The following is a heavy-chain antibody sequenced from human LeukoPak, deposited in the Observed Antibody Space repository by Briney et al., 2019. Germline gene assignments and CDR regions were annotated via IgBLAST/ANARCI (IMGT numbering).Heavy chain of an antibody. V-gene: IGHV6-1*01. CDR3: ARDPGSSSWYLGAFDI. CDR1: GDFVSTNTGT. CDR2: TYYRSKWYN. Sequence: SQTLSRTCDISGDFVSTNTGTCGWIRHSPSRGLEWLGWTYYRSKWYNDYAVSVKSRITINPDTSKNQFSLQLNSVTPEDTAVYYCARDPGSSSWYLGAFDIWGQGTMVTVSS. J-gene: IGHJ3*02. D-gene: IGHD6-13*01.